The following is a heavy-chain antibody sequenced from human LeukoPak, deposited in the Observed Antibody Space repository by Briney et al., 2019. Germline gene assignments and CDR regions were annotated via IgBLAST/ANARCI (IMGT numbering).Heavy chain of an antibody. CDR3: ATYRQVLLPFES. D-gene: IGHD2-8*02. V-gene: IGHV3-23*01. CDR2: IFPSGGEI. Sequence: SGGSLRLSCAASGFTFSTFAMIWVRQPPGRGLEWVSSIFPSGGEIHYADSVRGRFTISRDNSKSTLSPQMNSLRAEDTAIYYCATYRQVLLPFESWGQGTLVTVSS. J-gene: IGHJ4*02. CDR1: GFTFSTFA.